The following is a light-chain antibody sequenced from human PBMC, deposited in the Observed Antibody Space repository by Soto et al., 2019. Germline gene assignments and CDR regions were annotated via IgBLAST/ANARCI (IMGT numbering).Light chain of an antibody. CDR2: DAS. Sequence: EIVLTQSPATLSLSPGERATLSCRASQSVSSLLGWYQQTPGQAPRLLIFDASNRATGIPARFSGSGSGTDFTLTISSLEPEDFAVYYCQQRSSWPLTFGGGTKVEIK. CDR3: QQRSSWPLT. J-gene: IGKJ4*01. CDR1: QSVSSL. V-gene: IGKV3-11*01.